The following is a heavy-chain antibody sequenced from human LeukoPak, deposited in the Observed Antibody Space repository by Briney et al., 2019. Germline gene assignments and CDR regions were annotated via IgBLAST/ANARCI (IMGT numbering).Heavy chain of an antibody. CDR3: ARSRAWELLLDY. CDR1: GFTFSSYA. Sequence: GGSLRLSCAASGFTFSSYAMSWVRQAPGKGLEWVSAISGSGGSTYYADSVKGRFTISRDNSKNTLYLQMNSLRAEDTAVYYCARSRAWELLLDYWGQGTLVTVSS. CDR2: ISGSGGST. V-gene: IGHV3-23*01. J-gene: IGHJ4*02. D-gene: IGHD1-26*01.